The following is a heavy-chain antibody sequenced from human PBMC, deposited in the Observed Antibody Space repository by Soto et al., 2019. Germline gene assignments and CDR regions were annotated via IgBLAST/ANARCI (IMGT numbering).Heavy chain of an antibody. CDR3: ATWGYCSSTSCAKRGDY. CDR2: ISWNSGSI. D-gene: IGHD2-2*01. Sequence: GGSLRLSCTASGFTFDDYAMHWVRQAPGKGLEWVSGISWNSGSIGYADSVKGRFTISRDNAKNSLYLQMNSLRAEDTALYYCATWGYCSSTSCAKRGDYWGQGTLVTVSS. V-gene: IGHV3-9*01. CDR1: GFTFDDYA. J-gene: IGHJ4*02.